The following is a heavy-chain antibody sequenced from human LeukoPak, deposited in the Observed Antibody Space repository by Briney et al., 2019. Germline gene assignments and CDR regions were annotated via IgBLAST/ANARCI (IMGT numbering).Heavy chain of an antibody. J-gene: IGHJ4*02. D-gene: IGHD2-2*01. CDR1: GYTLTELS. V-gene: IGHV1-24*01. Sequence: ASVKVSCKVSGYTLTELSMHWVRQAPGKGLEWMGGFDPEDGETIYAQKFQGRVTVTEDTSTDTAYMELSSLRSEDTAVYYCATLHLYCSSTSCYGGYWGQGTLVTVSS. CDR2: FDPEDGET. CDR3: ATLHLYCSSTSCYGGY.